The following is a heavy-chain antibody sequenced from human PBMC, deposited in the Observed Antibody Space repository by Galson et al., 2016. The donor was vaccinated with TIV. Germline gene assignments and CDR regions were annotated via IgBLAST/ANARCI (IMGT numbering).Heavy chain of an antibody. CDR2: ISSSSTFI. V-gene: IGHV3-21*01. CDR3: AREYRPTLFGVSIIDY. J-gene: IGHJ4*02. Sequence: SLRLSCAASGFTFSSYTMHWVRQAPGKEPQWVSSISSSSTFIYYADSVKGRFTISRDNTNDLLYLEMSSLRVEDTAMAYCAREYRPTLFGVSIIDYWGQGTVVTVSS. D-gene: IGHD3-3*01. CDR1: GFTFSSYT.